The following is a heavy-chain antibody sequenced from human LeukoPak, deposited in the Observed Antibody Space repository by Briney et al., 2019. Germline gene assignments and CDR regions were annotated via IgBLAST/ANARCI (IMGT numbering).Heavy chain of an antibody. J-gene: IGHJ3*02. CDR1: GFTFDDYA. CDR3: AKVSASSWLGAFDI. D-gene: IGHD6-13*01. CDR2: ISGDGGST. Sequence: GGSLRLSCAASGFTFDDYALHCVRQAPGKGLEWVSLISGDGGSTYYADSVKGRFTISRDNSKNSLYLQMNSLRTEDTALYYCAKVSASSWLGAFDIWGQGTMVTVSS. V-gene: IGHV3-43*02.